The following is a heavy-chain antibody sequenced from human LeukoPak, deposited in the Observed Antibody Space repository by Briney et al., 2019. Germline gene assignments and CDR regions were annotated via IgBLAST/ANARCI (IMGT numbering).Heavy chain of an antibody. CDR2: IYYSGSI. Sequence: SETLSLTCTVSGGSISSSNYYWGWIRQPPGKGLEWIGSIYYSGSIYYNPFLQSRVTISVDTSKNQFSLKLSSVTAADTAVYYCARHGYSSGRYFFDYWGQGTLVTVSS. V-gene: IGHV4-39*01. D-gene: IGHD6-19*01. J-gene: IGHJ4*02. CDR1: GGSISSSNYY. CDR3: ARHGYSSGRYFFDY.